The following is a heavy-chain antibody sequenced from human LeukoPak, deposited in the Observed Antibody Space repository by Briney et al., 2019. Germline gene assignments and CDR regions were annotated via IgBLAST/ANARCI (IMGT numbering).Heavy chain of an antibody. CDR2: ISGSGSST. Sequence: GGSLRLSCAASGFTFSSYAMSWVRLAPGKGLECVSGISGSGSSTYYADSVKGRFTISRDNSKNTLYLQMSSLRAEDTALYYCAKGIVPADLPKYYFDQWGQGTLVTVSS. CDR3: AKGIVPADLPKYYFDQ. D-gene: IGHD2-2*01. CDR1: GFTFSSYA. J-gene: IGHJ4*02. V-gene: IGHV3-23*01.